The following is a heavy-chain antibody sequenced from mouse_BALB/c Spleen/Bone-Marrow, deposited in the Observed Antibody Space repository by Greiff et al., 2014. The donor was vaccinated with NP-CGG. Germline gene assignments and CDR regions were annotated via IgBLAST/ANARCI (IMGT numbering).Heavy chain of an antibody. Sequence: DVMLVESGGGLVQPGGSRKLSCAASGFTFSSFGMHWVRQAPEKGLEWVAYISNGSSTIYYADTVKGRFTISRDNPKNTLFLQMTSLRSEETAMYYCARKGAMITHYYAMDYWGQGTSVTVSS. CDR2: ISNGSSTI. V-gene: IGHV5-17*02. CDR1: GFTFSSFG. CDR3: ARKGAMITHYYAMDY. D-gene: IGHD2-4*01. J-gene: IGHJ4*01.